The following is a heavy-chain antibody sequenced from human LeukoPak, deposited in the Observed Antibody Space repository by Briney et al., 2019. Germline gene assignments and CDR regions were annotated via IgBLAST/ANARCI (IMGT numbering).Heavy chain of an antibody. CDR2: INPNSGGT. CDR3: ATDSSGWRTDAFDI. D-gene: IGHD6-19*01. V-gene: IGHV1-2*02. Sequence: EASVKVSCKASGYTFTGYYMHWVRQAPGQGLEWMGWINPNSGGTNYAQKFQGRATMTRDTSISTAYMELSRLRSDDTAVYYCATDSSGWRTDAFDIWGQGTMVTVSS. CDR1: GYTFTGYY. J-gene: IGHJ3*02.